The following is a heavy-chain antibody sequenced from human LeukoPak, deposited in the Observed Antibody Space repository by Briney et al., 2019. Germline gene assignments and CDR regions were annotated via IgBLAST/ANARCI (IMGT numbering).Heavy chain of an antibody. D-gene: IGHD6-19*01. J-gene: IGHJ5*02. V-gene: IGHV4-59*01. CDR2: IYYTGTT. Sequence: SETLSLTCTVSGGSMSTYYWSWIRQSPGKGLDWIGHIYYTGTTSYNPSLKSRVTISVDTSKNQFSLKLSSVTAADTAVYYCARAEYSSGWYPSNWFDPWGQGTLVTVSS. CDR1: GGSMSTYY. CDR3: ARAEYSSGWYPSNWFDP.